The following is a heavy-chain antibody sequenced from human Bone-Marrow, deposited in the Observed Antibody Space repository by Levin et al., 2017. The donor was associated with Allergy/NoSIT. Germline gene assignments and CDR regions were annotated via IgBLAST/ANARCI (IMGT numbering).Heavy chain of an antibody. J-gene: IGHJ6*03. CDR2: IYSGGAT. V-gene: IGHV3-53*01. CDR3: ARGENGRHVNTYMDV. CDR1: GFIVSNHY. D-gene: IGHD2-8*01. Sequence: LSLTCAASGFIVSNHYMTWVRQAPGKGLEWVSIIYSGGATYYAASVQGRFTMSRDSSQNTVYLQMDGLRVDDTAVYYCARGENGRHVNTYMDVWGKGTSVTVSS.